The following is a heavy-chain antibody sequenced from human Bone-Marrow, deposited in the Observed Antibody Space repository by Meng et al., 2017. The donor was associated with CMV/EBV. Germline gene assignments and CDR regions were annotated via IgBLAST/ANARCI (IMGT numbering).Heavy chain of an antibody. CDR3: AREVRSRGGFDP. Sequence: GESLKISCAASGFTFSSYWMSWVRQAPGKGLEWVANIKQDGSEKYYVDSVKGRFTISRDNAKNSLYLQMDSLRGEDTAVYYCAREVRSRGGFDPWGQGTLVPVSS. CDR1: GFTFSSYW. CDR2: IKQDGSEK. V-gene: IGHV3-7*01. D-gene: IGHD3-10*01. J-gene: IGHJ5*02.